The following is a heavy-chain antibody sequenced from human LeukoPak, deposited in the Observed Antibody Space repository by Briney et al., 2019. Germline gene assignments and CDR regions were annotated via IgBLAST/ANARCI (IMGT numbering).Heavy chain of an antibody. CDR2: TYVRAQTYN. D-gene: IGHD6-19*01. J-gene: IGHJ4*02. CDR3: AREYSSGWYTPNYFDY. V-gene: IGHV6-1*01. CDR1: GDSLSGNSAG. Sequence: SQTLSLTCALSGDSLSGNSAGWDWVRQSPSRGLGWLGRTYVRAQTYNDYAVSVKSRITINPDTSKNQFSLQLNSVSPEDTAVYYCAREYSSGWYTPNYFDYWGQGTLVTVSS.